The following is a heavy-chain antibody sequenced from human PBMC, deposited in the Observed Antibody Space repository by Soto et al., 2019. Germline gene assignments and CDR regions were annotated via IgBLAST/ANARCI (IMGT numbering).Heavy chain of an antibody. CDR2: ISYDGGET. D-gene: IGHD5-12*01. CDR3: AITSVADASFDY. J-gene: IGHJ4*02. Sequence: QVQLVESGGGVVHPGRPLSLSCAGSGFIFSNYGMHWVRQAPGKGLEWVAFISYDGGETFYADSVKGRFTISRDNSKSTVFLHMNSLKKEDTAVYYCAITSVADASFDYWGQGTLVTVSS. CDR1: GFIFSNYG. V-gene: IGHV3-30*03.